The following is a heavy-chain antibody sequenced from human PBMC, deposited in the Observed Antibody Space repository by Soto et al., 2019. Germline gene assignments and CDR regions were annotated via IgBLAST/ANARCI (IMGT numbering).Heavy chain of an antibody. D-gene: IGHD6-19*01. CDR2: FSADNGNI. CDR3: ARTKSSSGWYGVYYFDH. Sequence: QVQLVQSGAEVKKPGASVKVSCKASGYTFTSYGISWVRQAPGQGLEWMTWFSADNGNINYAQKLQGRVTMTTDTATSTTYLELRSLRSDDTAVYYCARTKSSSGWYGVYYFDHWGQGTLVSVSS. V-gene: IGHV1-18*01. J-gene: IGHJ4*02. CDR1: GYTFTSYG.